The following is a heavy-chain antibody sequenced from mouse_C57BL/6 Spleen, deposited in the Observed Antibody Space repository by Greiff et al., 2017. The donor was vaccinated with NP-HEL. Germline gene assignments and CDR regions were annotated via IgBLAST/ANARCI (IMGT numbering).Heavy chain of an antibody. CDR1: GYAFSSYW. CDR2: IYPGDGDT. CDR3: ARSDSSGYSLDY. V-gene: IGHV1-80*01. Sequence: VQLQQSGAELVKPGASVKISCKASGYAFSSYWMNWVKQRPGKGLEWIGQIYPGDGDTNYNGKFKGKATLTADKSSSTAYMQLSSLTSEDSAVYFCARSDSSGYSLDYWGQGTTLTVSS. D-gene: IGHD3-2*02. J-gene: IGHJ2*01.